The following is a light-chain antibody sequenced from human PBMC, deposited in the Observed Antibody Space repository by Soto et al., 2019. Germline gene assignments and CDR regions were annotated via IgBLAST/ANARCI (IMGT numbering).Light chain of an antibody. CDR1: QPISSNF. CDR2: GAS. Sequence: EIVLTQSPGTLSLSPGERATLSCRASQPISSNFLAWYQQKPGQAPILLIYGASSRATATPDRFRGSGSGTDFTLTINRLEPEDFALYYCQQYSAYPLSFGGGTKVEIK. J-gene: IGKJ4*01. CDR3: QQYSAYPLS. V-gene: IGKV3-20*01.